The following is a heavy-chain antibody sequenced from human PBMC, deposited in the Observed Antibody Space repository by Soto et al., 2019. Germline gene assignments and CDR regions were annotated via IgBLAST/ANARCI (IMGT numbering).Heavy chain of an antibody. CDR2: IYSGGST. J-gene: IGHJ4*02. V-gene: IGHV3-53*05. CDR3: AKDKKDSGGYSKIGAIGY. CDR1: GFTVTSNY. Sequence: LRLSCAASGFTVTSNYMSWVRQAPGKGLEWVSIIYSGGSTYYADSVKGRFTISRDNSKNTLYLQMNSLRAEDTAVYYCAKDKKDSGGYSKIGAIGYWGQGTLVTVSS. D-gene: IGHD1-26*01.